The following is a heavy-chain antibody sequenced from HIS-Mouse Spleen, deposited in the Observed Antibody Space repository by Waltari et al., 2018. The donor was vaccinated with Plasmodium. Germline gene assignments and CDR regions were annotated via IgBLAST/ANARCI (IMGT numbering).Heavy chain of an antibody. V-gene: IGHV4-34*01. D-gene: IGHD3-3*01. CDR2: INHSGST. J-gene: IGHJ2*01. Sequence: QVQLQQWGAGLLKPSETLSLPCAVYGGSFSGYYWSWIRQPPGKGLEWIGEINHSGSTNDNPSLKSRVTISVYTYKNQFSLKLSSVTAADTAVYYCARVTSSGVYWYFDLWGRGTLVTVSS. CDR3: ARVTSSGVYWYFDL. CDR1: GGSFSGYY.